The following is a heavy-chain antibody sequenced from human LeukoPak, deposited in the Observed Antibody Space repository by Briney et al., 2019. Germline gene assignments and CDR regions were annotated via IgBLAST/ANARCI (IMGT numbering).Heavy chain of an antibody. CDR2: ISSSGDYT. V-gene: IGHV3-21*06. CDR3: AGDSDSSGWLDYYMDV. J-gene: IGHJ6*03. D-gene: IGHD6-19*01. CDR1: GFTFRTYT. Sequence: GGSLRLSCAASGFTFRTYTINWVRQAPGKGLEWVSSISSSGDYTYYADSLKGRFTIPRDNAQNSVYLQMNSLRVDDTAVYYCAGDSDSSGWLDYYMDVWGEGTTVIISS.